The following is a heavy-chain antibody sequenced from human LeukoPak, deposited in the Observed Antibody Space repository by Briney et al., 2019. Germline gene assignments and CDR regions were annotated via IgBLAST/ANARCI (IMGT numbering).Heavy chain of an antibody. CDR2: INAGNGNT. Sequence: ASVKVSCKASGGTFSSYAISWVRQAPGQRLEWMGWINAGNGNTKFSQKFQGRVTITRDTSASTAYMEMSSLRSEDTALYYCAREIDRDDYNRFFDYWGQGTLVTVSS. D-gene: IGHD5-24*01. J-gene: IGHJ4*02. CDR1: GGTFSSYA. CDR3: AREIDRDDYNRFFDY. V-gene: IGHV1-3*01.